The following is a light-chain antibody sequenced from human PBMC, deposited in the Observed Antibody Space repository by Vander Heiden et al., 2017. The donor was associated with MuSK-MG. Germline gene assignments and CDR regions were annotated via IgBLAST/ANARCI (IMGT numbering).Light chain of an antibody. CDR1: QSVLYRSNNKNY. V-gene: IGKV4-1*01. J-gene: IGKJ1*01. CDR3: QQYYDTPQA. CDR2: WAS. Sequence: DILMLQSPDSLAVSLGERATINCKSSQSVLYRSNNKNYLAWYQKKPGQPPKLLISWASAREFGVPDRFSGSGSETDFTLTISSLQAEDVAVYYCQQYYDTPQAFGQGTKVEIK.